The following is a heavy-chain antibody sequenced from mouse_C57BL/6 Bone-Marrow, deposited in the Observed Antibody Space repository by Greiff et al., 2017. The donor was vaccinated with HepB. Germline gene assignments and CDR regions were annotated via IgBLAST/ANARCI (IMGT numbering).Heavy chain of an antibody. D-gene: IGHD4-1*01. CDR3: VRRTGVWYFDV. Sequence: EVQRVESGGGLVQPKGSLKLSCAASGFSFNTYAMNWVRQAPGKGLEWVARIRSKSNNYATYYADSVKDRFTISRDDSESMLYLQMNNLKTEDTAMYYCVRRTGVWYFDVWGTGTTVTVSS. CDR1: GFSFNTYA. J-gene: IGHJ1*03. V-gene: IGHV10-1*01. CDR2: IRSKSNNYAT.